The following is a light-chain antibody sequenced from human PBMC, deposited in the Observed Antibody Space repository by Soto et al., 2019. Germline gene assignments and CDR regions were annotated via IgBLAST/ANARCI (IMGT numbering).Light chain of an antibody. J-gene: IGKJ1*01. CDR1: QSVSIY. CDR3: QQRYAWSRT. V-gene: IGKV3-11*01. CDR2: DTY. Sequence: EIVLTQSPGPLSLSPGETATLACRASQSVSIYLAWYQQKPGQAPRLLIYDTYKRATGVPARFSCSGSGTDFTLTTSSLAPEDFAVYYCQQRYAWSRTFSQGTKVDIK.